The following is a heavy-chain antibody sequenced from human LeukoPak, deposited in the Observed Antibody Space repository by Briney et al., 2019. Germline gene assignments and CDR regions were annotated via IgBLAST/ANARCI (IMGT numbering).Heavy chain of an antibody. CDR2: IFPGDSDT. J-gene: IGHJ4*02. Sequence: GESLKISCKGSGYSFTSYWIGWVRQMPGKGREWRGIIFPGDSDTRYSPSFQGQVTISADKSISTAYLQWSSLKASDTAMYYCARPPTYYYDSSGYHYYFDYWGQGTLVTVSS. CDR3: ARPPTYYYDSSGYHYYFDY. D-gene: IGHD3-22*01. CDR1: GYSFTSYW. V-gene: IGHV5-51*01.